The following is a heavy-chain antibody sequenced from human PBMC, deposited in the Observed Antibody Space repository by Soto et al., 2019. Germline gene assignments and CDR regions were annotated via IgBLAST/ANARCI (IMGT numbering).Heavy chain of an antibody. CDR1: GFTFSSYA. J-gene: IGHJ6*02. V-gene: IGHV3-23*01. Sequence: GGSLRLSCAASGFTFSSYAMRWVRQAPGKGLEWVSAISGSGGRTYYADSVKGRFTISRDTSKNTLYLQMNSLRAEDSAVYCWAKVNTYYYYGMDVWGQGTMVTVSS. CDR2: ISGSGGRT. CDR3: AKVNTYYYYGMDV. D-gene: IGHD2-21*01.